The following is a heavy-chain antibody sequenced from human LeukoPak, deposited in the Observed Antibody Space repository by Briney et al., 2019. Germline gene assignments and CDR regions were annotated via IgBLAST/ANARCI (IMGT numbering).Heavy chain of an antibody. CDR2: IKQDGSEK. V-gene: IGHV3-7*03. CDR1: GFTFRNYG. D-gene: IGHD3-22*01. J-gene: IGHJ6*03. CDR3: ARAPTGPHMIVVAFGCYMDV. Sequence: PGGTLRLSCAASGFTFRNYGMSWVRQAPGKGLEWVANIKQDGSEKYYVDSVKGRFTISRDNAKNSLYLQMNSLRAEDTAVYYCARAPTGPHMIVVAFGCYMDVWGKGTTVTISS.